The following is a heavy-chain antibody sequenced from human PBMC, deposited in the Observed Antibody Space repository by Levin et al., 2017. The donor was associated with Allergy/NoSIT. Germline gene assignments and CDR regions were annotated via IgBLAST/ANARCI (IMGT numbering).Heavy chain of an antibody. CDR3: ARGAHHCTGGSCYSPWLDP. CDR1: GGTFRNHR. Sequence: ASVKVSCKVSGGTFRNHRITWVRQAPGQGLEWMGGIIPMYDRKNYAQNFQGRVTISADESTSTAYMDLTSLRSEDTAVYYCARGAHHCTGGSCYSPWLDPWGQGTLVTVSS. D-gene: IGHD2-15*01. V-gene: IGHV1-69*13. CDR2: IIPMYDRK. J-gene: IGHJ5*02.